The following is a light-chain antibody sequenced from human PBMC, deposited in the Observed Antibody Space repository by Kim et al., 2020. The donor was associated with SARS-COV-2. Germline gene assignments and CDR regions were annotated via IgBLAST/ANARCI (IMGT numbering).Light chain of an antibody. CDR2: GNS. V-gene: IGLV1-40*01. Sequence: QSVLAQPPSVSGAPGQRVTISCTGSSSDIGAGYDVHWYQQFPGTAPKLLIYGNSNRPSGVPDRFSGSKSGTSASLAITGLQAEDEADYYCQSYDSSLSGSWVFGGGTQPTVL. J-gene: IGLJ3*02. CDR1: SSDIGAGYD. CDR3: QSYDSSLSGSWV.